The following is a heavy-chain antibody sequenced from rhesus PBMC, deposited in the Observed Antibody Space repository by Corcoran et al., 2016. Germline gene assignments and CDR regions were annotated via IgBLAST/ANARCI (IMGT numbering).Heavy chain of an antibody. D-gene: IGHD4-35*01. Sequence: QVQLQESGPGLVKPSETLSLTCVVSGGSISSGYYSWNWIRQPPGKGLEWVGSITYTGPASYNPTLKSRVNISRDTSKNQFALKLSSVTAADTAVYYCARKPYGNPFDYWGQGVLVTVSS. J-gene: IGHJ4*01. V-gene: IGHV4-122*02. CDR1: GGSISSGYYS. CDR3: ARKPYGNPFDY. CDR2: ITYTGPA.